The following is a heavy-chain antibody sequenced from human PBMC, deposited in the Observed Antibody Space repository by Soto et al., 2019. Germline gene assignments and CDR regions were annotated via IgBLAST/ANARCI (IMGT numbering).Heavy chain of an antibody. D-gene: IGHD6-13*01. CDR2: IIGSGGTT. J-gene: IGHJ4*02. V-gene: IGHV3-23*01. CDR3: AKGKRYTSGWYGAFDY. Sequence: EVQLLESGGGMVQPGGSLRLSCAASGFTFSIYAMSWVRQAPGKGLEWVSSIIGSGGTTYYADSVKGRFTISRDNSKDTLYLQMNSLRADDTAVYYCAKGKRYTSGWYGAFDYWGQGTLVTVSS. CDR1: GFTFSIYA.